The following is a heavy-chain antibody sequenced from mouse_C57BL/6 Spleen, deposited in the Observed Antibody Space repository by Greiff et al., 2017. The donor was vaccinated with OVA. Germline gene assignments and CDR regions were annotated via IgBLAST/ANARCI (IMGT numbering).Heavy chain of an antibody. V-gene: IGHV1-82*01. D-gene: IGHD2-4*01. Sequence: VQLQQSGPELVKPGASVKISCKASGYAFSSSWMNWVKQRPGKGLEWIGRIYPGDGDTNYNGKFKGKATLTADKSSSTAYMQLSSLTSEDSAVYFGARAGDYDAYWYFDVWGTGTTVTVSS. J-gene: IGHJ1*03. CDR2: IYPGDGDT. CDR3: ARAGDYDAYWYFDV. CDR1: GYAFSSSW.